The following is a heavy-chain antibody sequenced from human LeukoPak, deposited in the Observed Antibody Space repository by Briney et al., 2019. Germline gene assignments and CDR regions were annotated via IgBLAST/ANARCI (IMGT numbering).Heavy chain of an antibody. CDR3: ARDRGYGGYAYFDY. Sequence: GGSLRLSCAASGFTFSTYAISWVRQAPGKGLEWVSCISSTSNYIFYADSVRGRFTISRDNAKNSLYLQMNSLRAEDTAVYYCARDRGYGGYAYFDYWGQGTLVTVSS. V-gene: IGHV3-21*01. J-gene: IGHJ4*02. CDR2: ISSTSNYI. D-gene: IGHD5-12*01. CDR1: GFTFSTYA.